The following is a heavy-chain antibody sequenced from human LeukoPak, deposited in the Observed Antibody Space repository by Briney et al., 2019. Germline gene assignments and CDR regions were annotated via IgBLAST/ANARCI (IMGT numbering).Heavy chain of an antibody. V-gene: IGHV1-8*01. D-gene: IGHD6-13*01. Sequence: ASVKVSCKASGYTFTSYDINWVRQATGQGLEWMGWMNPNSGNTGYAQKFQGRVTMTRNTSISTAYMELSSLRSEDTAVYYCASSWDSCSWYGYYYYGMDVWGQGTTVTVSS. J-gene: IGHJ6*02. CDR1: GYTFTSYD. CDR2: MNPNSGNT. CDR3: ASSWDSCSWYGYYYYGMDV.